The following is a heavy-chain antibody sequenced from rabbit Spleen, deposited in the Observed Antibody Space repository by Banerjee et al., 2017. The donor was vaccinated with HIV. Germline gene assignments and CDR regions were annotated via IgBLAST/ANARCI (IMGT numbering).Heavy chain of an antibody. J-gene: IGHJ4*01. CDR2: IDTNDGDT. CDR3: ARDAGTGDYIDVYFSL. V-gene: IGHV1S45*01. D-gene: IGHD8-1*01. CDR1: GFSFSSNW. Sequence: LEESGGGLVKPGGTLTLTRTVSGFSFSSNWICWVRQAPGKGLEWIACIDTNDGDTDYANWPKGRFTISKTSSTTVTLQMTSLTAADTATYFCARDAGTGDYIDVYFSLWGQGTLVTVS.